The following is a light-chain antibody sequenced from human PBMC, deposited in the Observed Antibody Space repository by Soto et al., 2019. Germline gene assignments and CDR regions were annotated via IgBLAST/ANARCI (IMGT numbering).Light chain of an antibody. Sequence: EIVLTQSPGTLSLSPGERNTISCRASQSVSSSYLAWYQQKPGQAPRLLIYGASSRATGIPDRFSGSGSGTDFTLTISRLEPEDFAVYYCQQYGSSPRTFGGGTKWISN. CDR2: GAS. CDR3: QQYGSSPRT. V-gene: IGKV3-20*01. J-gene: IGKJ4*01. CDR1: QSVSSSY.